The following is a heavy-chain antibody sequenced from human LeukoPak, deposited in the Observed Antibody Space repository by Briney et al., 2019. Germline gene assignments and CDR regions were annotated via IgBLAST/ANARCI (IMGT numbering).Heavy chain of an antibody. V-gene: IGHV4-38-2*02. D-gene: IGHD6-13*01. J-gene: IGHJ4*02. CDR3: ARGLIAAARFDY. CDR2: IYHSGST. Sequence: SETLSLTCTVSGYSISSGYYWGWIRQPPGKGLEWIGSIYHSGSTYYNPSLKSRVTISVDTSKNQFSLKLSSVTAADTAVYYCARGLIAAARFDYWGQGTLVTVSS. CDR1: GYSISSGYY.